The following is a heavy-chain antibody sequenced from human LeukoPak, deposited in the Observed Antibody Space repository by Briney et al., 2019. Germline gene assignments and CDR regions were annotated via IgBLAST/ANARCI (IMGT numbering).Heavy chain of an antibody. CDR1: GFTFSDFY. Sequence: GGSLRLSCAASGFTFSDFYMSWIRQAPGKGLEWVSYISTSGSTIYNADSVKGRFTISRDNAKKSLYLQMNSLRAEDTAVYYCARDLSYYDIFGGIDYWGQGTLVTVSS. V-gene: IGHV3-11*01. CDR2: ISTSGSTI. D-gene: IGHD3-9*01. CDR3: ARDLSYYDIFGGIDY. J-gene: IGHJ4*02.